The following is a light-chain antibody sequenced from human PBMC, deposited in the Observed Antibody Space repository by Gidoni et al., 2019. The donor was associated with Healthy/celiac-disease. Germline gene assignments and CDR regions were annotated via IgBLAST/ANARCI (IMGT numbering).Light chain of an antibody. Sequence: EIVMTQSPATLSVSPGESATLSCRASQSVSSNLAWYQQKPGQAPRLLIYGASTRATGIPARFSGSGSGTEFTLTISSLHSEDFSVYYCQQYNNWPPLTFGGGTKVEIK. CDR1: QSVSSN. V-gene: IGKV3-15*01. J-gene: IGKJ4*01. CDR2: GAS. CDR3: QQYNNWPPLT.